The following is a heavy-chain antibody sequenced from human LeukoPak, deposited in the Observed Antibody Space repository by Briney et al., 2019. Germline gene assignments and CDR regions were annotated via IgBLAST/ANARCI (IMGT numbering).Heavy chain of an antibody. V-gene: IGHV4-30-4*01. CDR2: IYYSGST. CDR1: GGSISSGDYY. J-gene: IGHJ4*02. Sequence: PSQTLSLTCTVSGGSISSGDYYWSWIRQPPGKGLEWIGYIYYSGSTYYNPSLKSRVTISVDTSKNQFSLKLSSVTAADTAVYYCARVRGNYYDSSGTEFDYWGQGTLVTVSS. D-gene: IGHD3-22*01. CDR3: ARVRGNYYDSSGTEFDY.